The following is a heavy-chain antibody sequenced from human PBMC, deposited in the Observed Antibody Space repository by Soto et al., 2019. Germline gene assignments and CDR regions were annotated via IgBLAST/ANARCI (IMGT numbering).Heavy chain of an antibody. D-gene: IGHD3-3*01. CDR1: GFTFSGYA. J-gene: IGHJ4*02. Sequence: GGSLRLSCAASGFTFSGYAMSWVRQAQGKGLEWVSGISGSGGSAYYADSVKGRFTISRDNSKNTVYLQMHSLRAEDTAVYYCAKATYYEFRSGSGTFHYWGQGTLVTVS. V-gene: IGHV3-23*01. CDR3: AKATYYEFRSGSGTFHY. CDR2: ISGSGGSA.